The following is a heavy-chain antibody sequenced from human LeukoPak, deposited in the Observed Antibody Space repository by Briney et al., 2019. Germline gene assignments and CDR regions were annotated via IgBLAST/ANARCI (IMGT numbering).Heavy chain of an antibody. CDR1: GFTFSSYG. CDR2: IWYDGSNK. CDR3: ARDKRYYGSGSYGYYYYGMDV. V-gene: IGHV3-33*08. Sequence: GGSLRLSCSASGFTFSSYGMHWVRQAPGKGLEYVAVIWYDGSNKYYADSVKGRFTISRDNSKNTLYLQMSSLRAEDTAVYYCARDKRYYGSGSYGYYYYGMDVWGQGTTVTVSS. D-gene: IGHD3-10*01. J-gene: IGHJ6*02.